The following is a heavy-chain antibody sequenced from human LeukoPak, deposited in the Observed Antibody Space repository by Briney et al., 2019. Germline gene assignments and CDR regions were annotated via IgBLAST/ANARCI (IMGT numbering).Heavy chain of an antibody. J-gene: IGHJ4*02. V-gene: IGHV3-11*04. CDR1: GFTFSDYY. CDR3: ARDNTYGYCSGGSCSFDY. CDR2: ISSSGSII. D-gene: IGHD2-15*01. Sequence: GGSLRLSCAASGFTFSDYYINWIRQAPGKGLEWVSYISSSGSIIYYADSVKGQFTISRDNAKNSLYLQMNSLRAEDTAVYYCARDNTYGYCSGGSCSFDYWGQGTLVTVSS.